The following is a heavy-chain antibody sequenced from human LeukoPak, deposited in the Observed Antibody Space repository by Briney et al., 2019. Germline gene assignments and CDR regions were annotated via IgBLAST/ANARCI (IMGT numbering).Heavy chain of an antibody. CDR1: GGSISNSFYY. V-gene: IGHV4-39*01. CDR2: INHSGST. J-gene: IGHJ4*02. Sequence: SETLSLTCTVSGGSISNSFYYWGWIRQPPGKGLEWIGEINHSGSTNYNPSLKSQVSISIDTSKNQFSLRLTSVTAADTAVYYCARQTGSGLFILPGGQGTLVTVSS. CDR3: ARQTGSGLFILP. D-gene: IGHD3/OR15-3a*01.